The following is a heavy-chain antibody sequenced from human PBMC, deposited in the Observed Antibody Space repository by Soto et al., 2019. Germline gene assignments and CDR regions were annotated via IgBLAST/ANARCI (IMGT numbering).Heavy chain of an antibody. CDR3: ARGISGVVIYYGMDV. V-gene: IGHV1-18*01. CDR1: GYTFTSYG. J-gene: IGHJ6*02. Sequence: ASVKVSCKASGYTFTSYGISWVRQAPGQGLERMGWISAYNGNTNYAQKLQGRVTMTTDTSTSTAYMELSSLRSEDTAVYYCARGISGVVIYYGMDVWGHGTTVTVSS. CDR2: ISAYNGNT. D-gene: IGHD3-3*01.